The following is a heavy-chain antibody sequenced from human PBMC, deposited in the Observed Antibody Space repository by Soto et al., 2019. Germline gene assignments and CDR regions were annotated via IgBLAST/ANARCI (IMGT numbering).Heavy chain of an antibody. V-gene: IGHV3-9*01. CDR2: ISWNSGSI. Sequence: GGSLRLSCAASGFTFDDYAMHWVRQAPGKGLEWVSGISWNSGSIGYADSVKGRFTISRDNAKNSLYLQMNSLRAEDTALYYCAKDNYYGSGSYLPYYYGMDVWGQGTTVTVSS. CDR3: AKDNYYGSGSYLPYYYGMDV. J-gene: IGHJ6*02. CDR1: GFTFDDYA. D-gene: IGHD3-10*01.